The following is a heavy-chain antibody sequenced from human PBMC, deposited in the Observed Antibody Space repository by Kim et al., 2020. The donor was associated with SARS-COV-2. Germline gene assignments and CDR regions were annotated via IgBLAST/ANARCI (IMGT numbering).Heavy chain of an antibody. CDR3: ATGRGKTTVTIVDY. D-gene: IGHD4-17*01. J-gene: IGHJ4*02. Sequence: NPSLKSRVTRAVDTSKNQFSLKRSSVTAADTAVYYCATGRGKTTVTIVDYWGQGTLVTVSS. V-gene: IGHV4-34*01.